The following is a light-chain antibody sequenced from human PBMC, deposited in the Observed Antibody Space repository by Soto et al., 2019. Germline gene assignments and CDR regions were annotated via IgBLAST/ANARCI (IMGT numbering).Light chain of an antibody. CDR2: DAS. J-gene: IGKJ4*01. CDR3: QQRRNWPLT. CDR1: QNVNNY. V-gene: IGKV3-11*01. Sequence: EIVLTQSPATLSLSPGERATLSCRASQNVNNYLAWYQQKPGQAPRLLIYDASNRATGIPARFSGSGSGTDFTLTISSLEPEDFAVYYCQQRRNWPLTFGGGTKVDIK.